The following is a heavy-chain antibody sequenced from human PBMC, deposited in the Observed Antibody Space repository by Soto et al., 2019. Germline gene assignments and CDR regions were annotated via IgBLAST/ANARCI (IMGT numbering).Heavy chain of an antibody. Sequence: EVQLVESGGGLVQPGRSLRLSCAASGFTFDDYAMHWVRQAPGKGLEWVSGISWNSGSIGYADSVKGRFTISRDNAKSSLYLQMNRLRAEDTALYYCAKDISYGSGSGYYGMDVWGQGTTVTVSS. CDR1: GFTFDDYA. J-gene: IGHJ6*02. CDR3: AKDISYGSGSGYYGMDV. D-gene: IGHD3-10*01. V-gene: IGHV3-9*01. CDR2: ISWNSGSI.